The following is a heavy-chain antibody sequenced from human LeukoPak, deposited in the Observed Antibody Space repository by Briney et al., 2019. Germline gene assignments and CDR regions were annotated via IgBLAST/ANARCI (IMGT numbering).Heavy chain of an antibody. CDR2: ISYDGSNK. V-gene: IGHV3-30*04. J-gene: IGHJ4*02. CDR3: ARDLPSSGWPLDY. Sequence: GRSLRLSCAASGFTFSSYAMHWVRQAPGKGLEWVAVISYDGSNKYYADSVKGRFTISRDNSKNTLYLQMNSLRAEDTAVYYCARDLPSSGWPLDYWGQETLVTVSS. D-gene: IGHD6-19*01. CDR1: GFTFSSYA.